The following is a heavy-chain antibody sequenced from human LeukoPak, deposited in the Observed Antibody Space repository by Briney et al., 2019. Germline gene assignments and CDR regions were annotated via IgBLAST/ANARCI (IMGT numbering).Heavy chain of an antibody. CDR1: GFTFSSYW. D-gene: IGHD2-2*01. J-gene: IGHJ4*02. CDR2: INHSGST. Sequence: GSLRLSCAASGFTFSSYWMNWARQPPGKGLEWIGEINHSGSTNYNPSLKSRVTISVDTSKNQFSLKLSSVTAADTAVYYCARCPDDEDIVVVPKKVGFDYWGQGTLVTVSS. CDR3: ARCPDDEDIVVVPKKVGFDY. V-gene: IGHV4-34*01.